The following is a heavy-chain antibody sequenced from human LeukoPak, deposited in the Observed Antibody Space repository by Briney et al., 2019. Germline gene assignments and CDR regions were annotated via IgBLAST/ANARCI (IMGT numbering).Heavy chain of an antibody. CDR1: GGSISSYY. Sequence: KTSDTLPLTCTVSGGSISSYYWSWLRQPRGKGLEWSGYNYYSGSTNYNPSLKSRVTISVDTSKNQFSLMLSSVTAADTAVYYCARGPYCSGGSCYSDAFYIWGQGTMVTVAS. V-gene: IGHV4-59*07. J-gene: IGHJ3*02. CDR2: NYYSGST. D-gene: IGHD2-15*01. CDR3: ARGPYCSGGSCYSDAFYI.